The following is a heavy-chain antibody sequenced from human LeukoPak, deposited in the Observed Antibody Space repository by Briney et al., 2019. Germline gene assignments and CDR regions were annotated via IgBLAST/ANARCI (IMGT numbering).Heavy chain of an antibody. Sequence: GGSLRLSCAASGFTFSSYSMNWVRQAPGKGREWVSYIGSSSSPIYYTDSVKGRFTISRDNAKNSLYLQMNSLRAEDTAVYYCARGDSGWYGFDFDYWGQGTLVTVSS. V-gene: IGHV3-48*01. CDR1: GFTFSSYS. J-gene: IGHJ4*02. D-gene: IGHD6-19*01. CDR3: ARGDSGWYGFDFDY. CDR2: IGSSSSPI.